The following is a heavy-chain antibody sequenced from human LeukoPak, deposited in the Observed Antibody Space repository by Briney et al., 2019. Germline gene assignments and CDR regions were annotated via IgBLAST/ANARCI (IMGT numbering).Heavy chain of an antibody. CDR2: ISAYNGNT. V-gene: IGHV1-18*01. CDR3: ARGWMRQQLVVY. J-gene: IGHJ4*02. Sequence: APVKVSCKASGYTFTSYGISWVRQAPGQGLEWMGWISAYNGNTNYAQKLQGRVTMTRNTSISTAYMELSSLRSEDTAVYYCARGWMRQQLVVYWGQGTLVTVSS. CDR1: GYTFTSYG. D-gene: IGHD6-13*01.